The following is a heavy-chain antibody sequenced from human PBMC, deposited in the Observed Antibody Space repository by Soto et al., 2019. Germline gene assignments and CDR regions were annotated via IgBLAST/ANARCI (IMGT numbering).Heavy chain of an antibody. V-gene: IGHV4-34*01. CDR2: INHSGST. CDR1: GGSFSGYY. CDR3: ARSRQLTYFAY. D-gene: IGHD6-13*01. J-gene: IGHJ4*02. Sequence: QVQLQQWGAGLLKPSETLSLTCAVYGGSFSGYYWSWIRQPPGKGLEWIGEINHSGSTNYNPSLKSRVPISVDTSKNQSSLKLSSVTAADTAVYYCARSRQLTYFAYWGQGTLVTVSS.